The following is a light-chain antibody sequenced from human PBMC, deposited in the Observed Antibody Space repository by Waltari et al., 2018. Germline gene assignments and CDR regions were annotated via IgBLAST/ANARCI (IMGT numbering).Light chain of an antibody. CDR2: QES. Sequence: DIQMTQSPSTLSASVGDRVTITCRASQSISPWLAWYQQKPGKAPELLIYQESVLESGVPSRFSGSGSGTEFTLTISSLQPADFATYYCQQYETYSYTFGQGTKLQMK. CDR3: QQYETYSYT. J-gene: IGKJ2*01. V-gene: IGKV1-5*03. CDR1: QSISPW.